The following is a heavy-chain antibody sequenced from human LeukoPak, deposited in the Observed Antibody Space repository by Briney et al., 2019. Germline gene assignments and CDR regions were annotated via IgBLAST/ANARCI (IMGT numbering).Heavy chain of an antibody. CDR3: ARDEYSGYDDY. CDR1: GFTFSSFD. Sequence: GGSLRLSCAASGFTFSSFDMYWVRQTPGKGLEWVAVISYDGSSKYYGDSVKGRFTISRDNSKNTLYLQMNSLRAEDTAVYYCARDEYSGYDDYWGQGTLVTVSS. J-gene: IGHJ4*02. D-gene: IGHD5-12*01. V-gene: IGHV3-30-3*01. CDR2: ISYDGSSK.